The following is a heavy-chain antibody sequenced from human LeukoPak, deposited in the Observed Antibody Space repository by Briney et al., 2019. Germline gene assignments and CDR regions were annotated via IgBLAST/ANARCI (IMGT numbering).Heavy chain of an antibody. CDR3: ARPMKGYNYGPFDL. D-gene: IGHD5-18*01. CDR1: GFTFSDDY. V-gene: IGHV3-11*04. J-gene: IGHJ4*02. Sequence: GGSLRLSCTASGFTFSDDYMSWIRQAPGKGLEWVSYNSRSVTGRNYADSVKGRFTMSRDNAKNSLYLEMNSLRVEDTAVYYCARPMKGYNYGPFDLWGQGTLVTVSS. CDR2: NSRSVTGR.